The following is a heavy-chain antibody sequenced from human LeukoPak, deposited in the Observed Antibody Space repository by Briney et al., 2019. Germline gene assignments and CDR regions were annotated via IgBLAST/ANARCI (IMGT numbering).Heavy chain of an antibody. V-gene: IGHV3-30*04. CDR1: GFTFSSYA. CDR3: ARAQLLTAARHLGDDY. J-gene: IGHJ4*02. CDR2: ISYDGSNK. Sequence: GRSLRLSCAASGFTFSSYAMHWVRQAPGKGLEWVAVISYDGSNKYYADSVKGRFTISRDNSKNTLYLQMNSLRAEDTAVYYCARAQLLTAARHLGDDYWGQGTLVTVSS. D-gene: IGHD6-6*01.